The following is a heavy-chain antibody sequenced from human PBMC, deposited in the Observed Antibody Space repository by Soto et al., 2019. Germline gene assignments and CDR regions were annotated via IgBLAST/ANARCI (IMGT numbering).Heavy chain of an antibody. V-gene: IGHV3-23*01. J-gene: IGHJ4*02. Sequence: GGSLRLSCAASGFTFSSYAMSWVRKAPGKGLEWVSVISGSGGSTYYADTVKGRFTISRDNSKNTLYLQMNSLRAEDTAVYYCAKDHPGIVGAASYFDYWGQGTLVTVSS. CDR2: ISGSGGST. CDR1: GFTFSSYA. CDR3: AKDHPGIVGAASYFDY. D-gene: IGHD1-26*01.